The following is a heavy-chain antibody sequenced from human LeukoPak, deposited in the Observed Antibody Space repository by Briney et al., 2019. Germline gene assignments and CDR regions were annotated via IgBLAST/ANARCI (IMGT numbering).Heavy chain of an antibody. V-gene: IGHV4-4*07. CDR1: GGSFNGYS. CDR3: ARDYYGSGSYYFDY. CDR2: IYTSGST. Sequence: SETLSLTCAVYGGSFNGYSWSWVRQPPGKGLEWIGRIYTSGSTNYNPSLKSRVTMSVDTSKNQFSLKLSSVTAADTAVYYCARDYYGSGSYYFDYWGQGTLVTVSS. D-gene: IGHD3-10*01. J-gene: IGHJ4*02.